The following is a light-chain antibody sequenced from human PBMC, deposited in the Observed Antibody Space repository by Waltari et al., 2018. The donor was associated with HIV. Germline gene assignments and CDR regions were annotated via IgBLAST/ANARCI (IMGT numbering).Light chain of an antibody. CDR1: SSTIGAGYE. J-gene: IGLJ3*02. V-gene: IGLV1-40*01. CDR2: GDT. CDR3: QSYDSSLSGLWV. Sequence: SILTQPPSVSGAPGQRVTHSCIGNSSTIGAGYEVHWYRHVPGTARKLVLYGDTIRPSGIPDRFSGSKSGNSASLDITGLQADDEADYYCQSYDSSLSGLWVFGGGTKLTVL.